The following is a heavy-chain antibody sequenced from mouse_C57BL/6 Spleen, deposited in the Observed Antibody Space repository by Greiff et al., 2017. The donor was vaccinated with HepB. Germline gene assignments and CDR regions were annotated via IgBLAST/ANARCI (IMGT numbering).Heavy chain of an antibody. Sequence: VQLQQSGAELVRPGASVKLSCKASGYTFTDYYINWVKQRPGQGLEWIARIYPGSGNTYYNEKFKGKATLTAEKSSSTAYMQLSSLTSEDSAVYFCARGGLEQGLDYWGQGTTLTVSS. CDR2: IYPGSGNT. D-gene: IGHD3-3*01. CDR1: GYTFTDYY. V-gene: IGHV1-76*01. CDR3: ARGGLEQGLDY. J-gene: IGHJ2*01.